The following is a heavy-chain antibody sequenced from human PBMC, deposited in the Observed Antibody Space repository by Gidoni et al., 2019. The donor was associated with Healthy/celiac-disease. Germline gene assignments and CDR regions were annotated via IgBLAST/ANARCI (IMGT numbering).Heavy chain of an antibody. D-gene: IGHD1-1*01. Sequence: QVQLVESGGGVVQPGRSLRLSCAASVFPFSSYAMHWVRQAPGKGLEWVAVISYDGSNKYYADSVKGRFTISRDNSKNTLYLQMNSLRAEDTAVYYCARDFPNWNAHYYYDYMDVWGKGTTVTVSS. CDR3: ARDFPNWNAHYYYDYMDV. J-gene: IGHJ6*03. CDR1: VFPFSSYA. V-gene: IGHV3-30-3*01. CDR2: ISYDGSNK.